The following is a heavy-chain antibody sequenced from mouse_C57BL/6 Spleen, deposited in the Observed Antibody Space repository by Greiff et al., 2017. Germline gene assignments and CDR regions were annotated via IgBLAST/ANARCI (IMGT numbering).Heavy chain of an antibody. J-gene: IGHJ2*01. CDR2: ISYDGSN. CDR1: GYSITSGYY. CDR3: ARRGYYGSSYEDY. V-gene: IGHV3-6*01. Sequence: VQLKESGPGLVKPSQSLSLTCSVTGYSITSGYYWNWIRQFPGNKLEWMGYISYDGSNNYNPSLKNRISITRDTSKNQFFLKLNSVTTEDTATYYCARRGYYGSSYEDYWGQGTTLTVSS. D-gene: IGHD1-1*01.